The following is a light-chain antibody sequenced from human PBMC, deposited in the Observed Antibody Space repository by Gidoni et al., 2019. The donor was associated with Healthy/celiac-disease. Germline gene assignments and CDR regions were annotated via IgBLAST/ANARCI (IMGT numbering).Light chain of an antibody. Sequence: QSVLTQPPSASGTPGQRVTISCSGSSSNIGSNTVNWYQQLPGTAPKLLIYSNNQRPSGVPYRFSGSKSGTSASLAISGLQSEDEADYYCAAWDDSLNGRVFGGGTKLTVL. V-gene: IGLV1-44*01. J-gene: IGLJ3*02. CDR2: SNN. CDR1: SSNIGSNT. CDR3: AAWDDSLNGRV.